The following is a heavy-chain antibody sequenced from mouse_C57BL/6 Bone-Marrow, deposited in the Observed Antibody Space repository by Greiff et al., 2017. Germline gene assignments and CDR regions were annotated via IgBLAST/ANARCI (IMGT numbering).Heavy chain of an antibody. J-gene: IGHJ4*01. CDR2: ISYDGST. D-gene: IGHD2-3*01. V-gene: IGHV3-6*01. CDR1: GYSITSGYY. Sequence: VQLQQSGPGLVKPSQSLSLTCSVTGYSITSGYYWNWIRQFPGNKLECMGYISYDGSTNYNPSLKNRISITRDTSNNQFFLKLNSVTTEDTATYYCARDGYYKAMDYWGQGTSVTVSS. CDR3: ARDGYYKAMDY.